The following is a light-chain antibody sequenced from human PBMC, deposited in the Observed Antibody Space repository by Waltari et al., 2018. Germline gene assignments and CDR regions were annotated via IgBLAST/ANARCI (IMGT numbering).Light chain of an antibody. CDR2: EVT. J-gene: IGLJ1*01. CDR3: CSYAGSYTYI. CDR1: SSDIGSYNY. Sequence: QAALTQPRSVSASPGQSVSISCTGTSSDIGSYNYVSWFQQRPDTAPKLMIFEVTRRPSGVSDRFSGSKPGHTASLTISGLQAEDEADYYCCSYAGSYTYIFGTGTRLTVL. V-gene: IGLV2-11*01.